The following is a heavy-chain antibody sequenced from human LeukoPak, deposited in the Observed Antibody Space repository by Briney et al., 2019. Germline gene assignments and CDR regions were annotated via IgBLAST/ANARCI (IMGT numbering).Heavy chain of an antibody. CDR2: IWSDGTEK. J-gene: IGHJ5*01. CDR3: AKDAQRGFDYSNSLES. D-gene: IGHD4-11*01. CDR1: GFTYSHYG. V-gene: IGHV3-30*02. Sequence: GGSLRLSCAASGFTYSHYGMHWVRQVPGKGLEWVAFIWSDGTEKYYGDAVKGRFTISRDNPMKTLYLQMNSLRGDDTAVYYCAKDAQRGFDYSNSLESWGQGTLVTVSS.